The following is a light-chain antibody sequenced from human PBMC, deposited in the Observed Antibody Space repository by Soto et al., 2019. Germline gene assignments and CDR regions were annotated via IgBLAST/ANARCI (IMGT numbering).Light chain of an antibody. Sequence: SVLTQPSPLSGSPGQSITISRPGNSSDVGGYNYVSWYQQHPGKAPKLMIYDVSNRPSGVSNRFSGSKPGNTASLTISGLQAEDEADYYCSSYTSSSTLFGTGTKVTVL. CDR1: SSDVGGYNY. CDR3: SSYTSSSTL. CDR2: DVS. J-gene: IGLJ1*01. V-gene: IGLV2-14*01.